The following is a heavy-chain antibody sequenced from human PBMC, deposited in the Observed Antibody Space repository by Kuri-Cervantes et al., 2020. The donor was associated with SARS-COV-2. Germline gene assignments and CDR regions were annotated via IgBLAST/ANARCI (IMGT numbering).Heavy chain of an antibody. D-gene: IGHD2-2*01. V-gene: IGHV1-69*05. CDR2: IIPIFGTA. Sequence: SVKVSCKASGGTFSSYAISWVRQAPGQGLEWMGGIIPIFGTANYAQKFQGRVTMTRDTSTSTVYMELSSLRSEDTAVYYCARVVGYCSSTSRPLLAFDIWGQGTMVTVSS. CDR3: ARVVGYCSSTSRPLLAFDI. J-gene: IGHJ3*02. CDR1: GGTFSSYA.